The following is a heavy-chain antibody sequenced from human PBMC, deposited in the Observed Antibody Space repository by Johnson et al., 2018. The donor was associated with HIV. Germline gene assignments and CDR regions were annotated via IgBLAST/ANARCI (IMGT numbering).Heavy chain of an antibody. CDR2: ISWNSGSI. D-gene: IGHD2-2*01. Sequence: QLVESGGGLVQPGRSLRLSCAASGFTFDDYAMHWVRQAPGKGLEWVSGISWNSGSIGYADSVKGRFTISRDTAKNSLYLQMNSVRAEDTAVYYCARQPDGLDIWPRDNGHRLF. CDR3: ARQPDGLDI. J-gene: IGHJ3*02. CDR1: GFTFDDYA. V-gene: IGHV3-9*01.